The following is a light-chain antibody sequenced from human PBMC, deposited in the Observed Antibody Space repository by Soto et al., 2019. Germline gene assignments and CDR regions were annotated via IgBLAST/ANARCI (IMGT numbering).Light chain of an antibody. Sequence: QTVVTQESSLTVSPGGTVTLTCASSTGAVTSGHHPHWLQQKPGQAPRTVIYSTDNKQDWTPARFSGSLLGGKAALTVSGVQLEDEAEYYCLFYYGGAQPHWVFGGGTKVTVL. V-gene: IGLV7-43*01. CDR3: LFYYGGAQPHWV. CDR2: STD. CDR1: TGAVTSGHH. J-gene: IGLJ2*01.